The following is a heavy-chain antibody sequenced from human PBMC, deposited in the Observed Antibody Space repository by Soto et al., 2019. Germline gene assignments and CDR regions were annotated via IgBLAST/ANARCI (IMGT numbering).Heavy chain of an antibody. CDR3: ARESRYCSGGSCYFLPGIDY. D-gene: IGHD2-15*01. CDR2: IIPIFGTA. V-gene: IGHV1-69*12. Sequence: QVQLVQSGAEVKKPGSSVKVSCKASGGTFSSYAISWVRQAPGQGLEWMGGIIPIFGTANYAQKFQGRDTIPADDSMRTDYMELSSLRSEETAVYYCARESRYCSGGSCYFLPGIDYWGQGTLVTVSS. CDR1: GGTFSSYA. J-gene: IGHJ4*02.